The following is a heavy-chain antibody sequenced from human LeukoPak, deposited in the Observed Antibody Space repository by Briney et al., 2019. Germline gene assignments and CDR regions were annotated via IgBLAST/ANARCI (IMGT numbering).Heavy chain of an antibody. D-gene: IGHD3-10*01. V-gene: IGHV4-34*01. CDR2: INHSGST. CDR3: ARGQPPPNYYGSGSYLQH. Sequence: PSETLSLTCAVYGGSFSGYYWSWIRQPPGKGLEWIGEINHSGSTNYNPSLKSRVTILVDTSKNQFSLKLSSVTAADTAVYYCARGQPPPNYYGSGSYLQHWGQGTLVTVSS. J-gene: IGHJ1*01. CDR1: GGSFSGYY.